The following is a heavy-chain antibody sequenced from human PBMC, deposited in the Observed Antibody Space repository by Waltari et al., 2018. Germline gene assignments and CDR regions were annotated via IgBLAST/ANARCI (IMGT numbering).Heavy chain of an antibody. Sequence: QVHLRESAQGLVRLWEPLSLTCPVSVASMSGNYWTWIRQPPGKGLEWIGYIFYSGSPKYNPALNRRVTISVDTSKKQFSLKVSSVTAADTAVYYCARHRPIGYDAFDIWGQGTMVTVSS. V-gene: IGHV4-59*01. CDR1: VASMSGNY. CDR3: ARHRPIGYDAFDI. D-gene: IGHD2-15*01. CDR2: IFYSGSP. J-gene: IGHJ3*02.